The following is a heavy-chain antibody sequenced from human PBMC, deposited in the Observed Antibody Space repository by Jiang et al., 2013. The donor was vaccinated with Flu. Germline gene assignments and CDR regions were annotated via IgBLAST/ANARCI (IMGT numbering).Heavy chain of an antibody. CDR2: INTNTGNP. J-gene: IGHJ4*02. CDR3: ARGVGYDYSLGDYPETPEEYYFDY. CDR1: GYTFTSYA. Sequence: VQSGSELKKPGASVKVSCKASGYTFTSYAMNWVRQAPGQGLEWMGWINTNTGNPTYAQGFTGRFVFSLDTSVSTAYLQISSLKAEDTAVYYCARGVGYDYSLGDYPETPEEYYFDYVGPGNPGHRLL. D-gene: IGHD3-16*01. V-gene: IGHV7-4-1*02.